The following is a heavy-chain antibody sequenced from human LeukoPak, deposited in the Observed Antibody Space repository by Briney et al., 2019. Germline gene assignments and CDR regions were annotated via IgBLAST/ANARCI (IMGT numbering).Heavy chain of an antibody. CDR3: AKAPGGRYRFDY. D-gene: IGHD1-26*01. J-gene: IGHJ4*02. CDR2: ISWNSGSI. CDR1: GFTFDDYA. V-gene: IGHV3-9*01. Sequence: PGRSLRLSCAASGFTFDDYAMHWVRQAPGKGLEWVSGISWNSGSIGYADSVKGRFTISRDNAKNSLYLQMNSLRAEDTALYYCAKAPGGRYRFDYWGQGTLVTVSS.